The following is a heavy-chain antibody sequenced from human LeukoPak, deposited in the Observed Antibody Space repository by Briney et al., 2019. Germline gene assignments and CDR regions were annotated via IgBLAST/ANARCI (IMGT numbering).Heavy chain of an antibody. D-gene: IGHD3-3*01. V-gene: IGHV4-4*07. CDR1: GGSISSYY. CDR3: ARVRTYYDFWSGYYTSYYYMDV. Sequence: PSETLFLTCTVSGGSISSYYWSWIRQPAGKGLEWIGRIYTSGSTNYSPSLKSRVTMSVDTSKNQFSLKLSSVTAADTAVYYCARVRTYYDFWSGYYTSYYYMDVWGKGTTVTVSS. J-gene: IGHJ6*03. CDR2: IYTSGST.